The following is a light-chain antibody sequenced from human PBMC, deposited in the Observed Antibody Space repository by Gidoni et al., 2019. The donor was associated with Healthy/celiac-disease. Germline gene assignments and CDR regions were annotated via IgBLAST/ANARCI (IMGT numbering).Light chain of an antibody. CDR3: QQNNSYYT. V-gene: IGKV1-5*03. CDR2: TAS. J-gene: IGKJ2*01. CDR1: QSISSW. Sequence: DIQMTQSPSTLSASVGDRVTITCRASQSISSWLAWYQQKPGKAPKLLIYTASSLESGVPSRFSGRGAGTESTLTISSLQADDVATYYCQQNNSYYTFGQGTKLEIK.